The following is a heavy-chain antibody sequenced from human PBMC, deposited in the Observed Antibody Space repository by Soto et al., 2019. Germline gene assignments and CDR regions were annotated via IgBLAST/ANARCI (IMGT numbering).Heavy chain of an antibody. D-gene: IGHD2-21*02. CDR3: ARVAYCGGDCQRGFDP. CDR1: GGSISSGGYS. Sequence: QLQLQESGSGLVKPSQTLSLTCAVSGGSISSGGYSWSWIRQPPGKGLEWIGYIYHSGSTYYNPSLKSRVTISVDRSKNQFSLKLSSVTAADTDVYYCARVAYCGGDCQRGFDPWGQGTLVTVSS. V-gene: IGHV4-30-2*01. J-gene: IGHJ5*02. CDR2: IYHSGST.